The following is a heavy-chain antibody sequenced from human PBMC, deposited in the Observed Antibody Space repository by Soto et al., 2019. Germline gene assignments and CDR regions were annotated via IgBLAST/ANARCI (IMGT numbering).Heavy chain of an antibody. CDR3: ARHGSRVLVDY. CDR1: GGSISSSSYY. CDR2: IYYSGST. D-gene: IGHD3-10*01. V-gene: IGHV4-39*01. Sequence: QLQLQESGPGLVKPSETLSLTCTVSGGSISSSSYYWGWIRQPPGKGLEWIGSIYYSGSTYYNPSLKSRVTISVDTSKNQFSLKLSSVTAADTAVYYCARHGSRVLVDYWGQGTLVTVSS. J-gene: IGHJ4*02.